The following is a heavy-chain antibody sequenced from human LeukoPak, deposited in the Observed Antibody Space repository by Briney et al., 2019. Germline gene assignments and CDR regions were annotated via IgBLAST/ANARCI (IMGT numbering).Heavy chain of an antibody. D-gene: IGHD6-13*01. CDR2: IKPDGSEK. Sequence: GGSLRLSCAASGFTSSSYWMSCVRQAPGKGVEWVANIKPDGSEKYYVDSVKGRFTISRDNAKNSLYLQMNSLRAEDTAVYYCAREGHSSSWSELDYWGQGTLVTVSS. CDR1: GFTSSSYW. CDR3: AREGHSSSWSELDY. J-gene: IGHJ4*02. V-gene: IGHV3-7*01.